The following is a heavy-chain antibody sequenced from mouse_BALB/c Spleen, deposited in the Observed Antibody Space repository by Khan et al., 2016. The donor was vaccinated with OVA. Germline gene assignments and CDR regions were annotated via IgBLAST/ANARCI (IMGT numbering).Heavy chain of an antibody. CDR3: ARAGRGFDY. J-gene: IGHJ3*01. V-gene: IGHV3-6*02. CDR1: GYSITSGYY. Sequence: EVQLQESGPGLVKPSQSLSLTCSVTGYSITSGYYWNWIRQFPGNKLEWMGYITSGGSFNYSPSLKNRISITRDTSNNQFFLKLNSVTPEDTATYCCARAGRGFDYWGQGTLVTVSA. D-gene: IGHD3-3*01. CDR2: ITSGGSF.